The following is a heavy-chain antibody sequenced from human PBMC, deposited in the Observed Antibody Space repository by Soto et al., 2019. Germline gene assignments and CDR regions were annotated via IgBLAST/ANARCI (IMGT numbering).Heavy chain of an antibody. D-gene: IGHD3-10*01. J-gene: IGHJ4*02. CDR2: IYYSGST. Sequence: PSETLSLTCTVSGGSISSGDYYWSWIRQPPGKGLGWIGYIYYSGSTYYNPSLKSRVTISVDKSKNQFSLKLSSVTAADTAGYYWAREWYGSGSRSDDGGQGTRVTVSS. CDR1: GGSISSGDYY. V-gene: IGHV4-30-4*01. CDR3: AREWYGSGSRSDD.